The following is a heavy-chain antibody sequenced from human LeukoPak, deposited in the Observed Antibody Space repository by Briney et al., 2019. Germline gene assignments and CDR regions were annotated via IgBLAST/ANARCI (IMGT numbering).Heavy chain of an antibody. Sequence: GGSLRLSCAASGFAFGSYRMSWVRQAPGKGLEWVANIKHGGSDKYYVDSVKGRFTISRDNAKNSLYLQMNSLRAEDKAVYYCARDGYCSGGSCYSASWFDPWGQGTLVTVSS. CDR2: IKHGGSDK. CDR3: ARDGYCSGGSCYSASWFDP. V-gene: IGHV3-7*01. D-gene: IGHD2-15*01. CDR1: GFAFGSYR. J-gene: IGHJ5*02.